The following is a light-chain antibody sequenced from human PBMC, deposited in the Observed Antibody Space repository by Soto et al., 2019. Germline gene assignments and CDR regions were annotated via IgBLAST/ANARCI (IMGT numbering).Light chain of an antibody. J-gene: IGLJ3*02. V-gene: IGLV1-40*01. CDR3: QSYDSSLSGPNWV. Sequence: QSVLTQPPSVSEAPGQRVTISCTGSSSNIGAGYDVHWYQQLPGTAPKLLIYGNSNRPSGVPDRFSGSKSGTSASLAITGLQAEDEADYYCQSYDSSLSGPNWVFGGGTKVTVL. CDR2: GNS. CDR1: SSNIGAGYD.